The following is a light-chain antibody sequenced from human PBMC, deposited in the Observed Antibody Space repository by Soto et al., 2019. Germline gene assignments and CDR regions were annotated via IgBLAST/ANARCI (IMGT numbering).Light chain of an antibody. V-gene: IGKV1-39*01. J-gene: IGKJ1*01. CDR3: QQSYSTSWT. CDR2: AAS. Sequence: DIQMTQSPSSLSASVGDRVTITCRASQSISSSLNWYQQKPGKAPKLLIYAASSLQRGVPSRFSGSGSGTDFTLTISCLQPEDFATYYCQQSYSTSWTFGQGTKVEIK. CDR1: QSISSS.